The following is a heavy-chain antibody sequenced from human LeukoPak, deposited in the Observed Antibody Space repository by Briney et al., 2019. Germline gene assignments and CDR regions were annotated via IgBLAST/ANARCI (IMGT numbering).Heavy chain of an antibody. D-gene: IGHD1-1*01. Sequence: SQTLSLTCAVSGDSVSRHDLTWDWVRQSPSRGLEWLGRTFYRSKWYNDYAVSVKSRITVSPDTSKNQFSLHLNSVTPEDTAVYYCVRSYDWVFDYWGQGTRVTVSS. V-gene: IGHV6-1*01. CDR3: VRSYDWVFDY. J-gene: IGHJ4*02. CDR2: TFYRSKWYN. CDR1: GDSVSRHDLT.